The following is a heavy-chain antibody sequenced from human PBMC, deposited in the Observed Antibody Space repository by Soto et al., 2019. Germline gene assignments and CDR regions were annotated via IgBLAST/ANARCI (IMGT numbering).Heavy chain of an antibody. CDR3: VRGVKYCTKGVCSFYVMVV. V-gene: IGHV1-18*01. D-gene: IGHD2-8*01. Sequence: ASVMVYCKNSAYTFTSYGISWVRQTPGQKLEWMGWISAYNGNTNYSLKFQGRVTMTTVTSTSTAFMELRCLMSVDTAVYYCVRGVKYCTKGVCSFYVMVVWGQWTTVTVSS. CDR1: AYTFTSYG. CDR2: ISAYNGNT. J-gene: IGHJ6*02.